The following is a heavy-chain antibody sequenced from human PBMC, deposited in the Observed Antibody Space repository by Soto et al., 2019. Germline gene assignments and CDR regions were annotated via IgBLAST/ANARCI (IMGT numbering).Heavy chain of an antibody. CDR1: GLTFSDYY. CDR3: ASPARYSGSYAHFDY. D-gene: IGHD1-26*01. V-gene: IGHV3-11*01. CDR2: ISSSGSTI. Sequence: GGSLRLSCAASGLTFSDYYMSWIRQAPGKGLEWVSYISSSGSTIYYADSVKGRFTISRDNAKNSLYLQMNSLRAEDTAVYYCASPARYSGSYAHFDYWGQGTLVTVSS. J-gene: IGHJ4*02.